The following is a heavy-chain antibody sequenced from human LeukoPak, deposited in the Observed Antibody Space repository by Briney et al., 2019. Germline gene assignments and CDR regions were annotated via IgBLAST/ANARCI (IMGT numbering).Heavy chain of an antibody. CDR1: GYTFTSYD. D-gene: IGHD2-21*01. V-gene: IGHV1-8*01. Sequence: ASVKVSCKASGYTFTSYDINWVRQATGQGLEWMGWMNPNSGNTGYAQKFQGRVTMTRNTSISTAYMELSSLRSEDTAVYYCARATNLYSISSFLHQFGNYYMDVWSKGTTVTVSS. J-gene: IGHJ6*03. CDR3: ARATNLYSISSFLHQFGNYYMDV. CDR2: MNPNSGNT.